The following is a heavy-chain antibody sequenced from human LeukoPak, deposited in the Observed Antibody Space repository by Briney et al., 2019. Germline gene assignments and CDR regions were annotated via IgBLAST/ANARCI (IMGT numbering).Heavy chain of an antibody. CDR3: ARHGSGWSFDY. Sequence: SETLSLTCTVSGASISDYYWSWIRQPPGKALEWIGYISYSGSTNYNPSLKSRVSISVDTSKNQFSLNLYSLTAADTAVYYCARHGSGWSFDYWGQGTLITVSS. V-gene: IGHV4-59*08. CDR2: ISYSGST. D-gene: IGHD6-19*01. CDR1: GASISDYY. J-gene: IGHJ4*02.